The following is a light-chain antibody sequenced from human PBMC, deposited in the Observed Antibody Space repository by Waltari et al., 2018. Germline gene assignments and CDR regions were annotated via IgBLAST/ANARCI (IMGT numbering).Light chain of an antibody. CDR1: QTISEW. Sequence: DIQMTQSPSTLSASVGDRVTITCRASQTISEWFAWYQQKAGEAPRLLIYDASTLGSGVPSRFSGSGSGTEFNLTIPSLQPDDFATYYCQQYNSNHTFGQGT. V-gene: IGKV1-5*01. CDR2: DAS. CDR3: QQYNSNHT. J-gene: IGKJ2*01.